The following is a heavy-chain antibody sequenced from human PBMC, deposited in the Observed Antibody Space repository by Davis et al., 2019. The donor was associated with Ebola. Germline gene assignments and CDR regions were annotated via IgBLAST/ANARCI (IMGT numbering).Heavy chain of an antibody. CDR2: IYYSGST. J-gene: IGHJ3*02. Sequence: PSETLSLTCTVSGGSISSGDYYWSWIRQPPGKGLEWIGYIYYSGSTYYNPSLKSRVTISVDTSKNQFSLKLSSVTAADTAVYYCARVLGEVAAFDIWGQGTMVTVSS. V-gene: IGHV4-30-4*01. D-gene: IGHD4-17*01. CDR3: ARVLGEVAAFDI. CDR1: GGSISSGDYY.